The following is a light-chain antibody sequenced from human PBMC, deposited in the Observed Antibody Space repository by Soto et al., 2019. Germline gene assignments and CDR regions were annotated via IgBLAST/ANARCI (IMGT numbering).Light chain of an antibody. CDR2: DAS. CDR1: QSVSSY. V-gene: IGKV3-11*01. Sequence: EIVWTQSPATLSLSPGERATLSCRASQSVSSYLAWYQQTPGQAPRLLIYDASNRATGIPARFSGSGSGTDFTLTISSLEPEDFAGYYCQHRSNWPPITFGQGTRLEIK. CDR3: QHRSNWPPIT. J-gene: IGKJ5*01.